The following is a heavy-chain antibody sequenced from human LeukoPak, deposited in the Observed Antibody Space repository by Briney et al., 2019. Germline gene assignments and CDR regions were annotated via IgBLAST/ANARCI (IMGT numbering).Heavy chain of an antibody. J-gene: IGHJ4*02. CDR3: VRGGSEGGDY. V-gene: IGHV3-64D*09. CDR2: ISSNGAGT. D-gene: IGHD3-10*01. Sequence: GGSLRLSCSASGFSFSGNAIHWVRQAPGKGLEYVSAISSNGAGTYYVDSVKGRFTISRDNSKNTLYLQTSSLRLEDAALYYCVRGGSEGGDYWGQGTLVTVSS. CDR1: GFSFSGNA.